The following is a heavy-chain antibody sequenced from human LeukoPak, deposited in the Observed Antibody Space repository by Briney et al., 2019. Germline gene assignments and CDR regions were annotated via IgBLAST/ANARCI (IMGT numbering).Heavy chain of an antibody. V-gene: IGHV3-23*01. CDR2: ISDDGSGT. CDR3: ATDRERDPSVYYLV. Sequence: GGSLRLSCAASGFTFSDYAMSWVRQAPGQRLEWVSTISDDGSGTYYADSVKGRFTISRDNSKNTLFLQINSLRAEDSAVYYCATDRERDPSVYYLVGGQGTLITVSS. CDR1: GFTFSDYA. D-gene: IGHD3-22*01. J-gene: IGHJ4*02.